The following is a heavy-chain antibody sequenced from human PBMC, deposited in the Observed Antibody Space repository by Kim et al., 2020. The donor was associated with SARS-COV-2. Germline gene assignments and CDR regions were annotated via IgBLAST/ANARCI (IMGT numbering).Heavy chain of an antibody. J-gene: IGHJ4*02. D-gene: IGHD6-6*01. CDR2: INSDGSST. CDR3: ARAGIAARAHDY. V-gene: IGHV3-74*01. Sequence: GGSLRLSCAASGFTFSSYWMHWVRQAPGKGLVWVSRINSDGSSTSYADSVKGRFTISRDNAKNTLYLQMNSLRAEDTAVYYCARAGIAARAHDYWGQGTLVTVSS. CDR1: GFTFSSYW.